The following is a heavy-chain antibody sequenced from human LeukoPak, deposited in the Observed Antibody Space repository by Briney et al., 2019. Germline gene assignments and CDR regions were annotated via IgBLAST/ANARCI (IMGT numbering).Heavy chain of an antibody. CDR1: GYTFTTYG. CDR3: ARNAGSYFEFAP. CDR2: ISGNSGKT. D-gene: IGHD1-26*01. V-gene: IGHV1-18*01. Sequence: ASVKVSCKTSGYTFTTYGLSWVRQAPGQGLEWMGWISGNSGKTHYAQKFQDRVTLTTDTSSTTAFMELRSLRSDDTAMYYCARNAGSYFEFAPWGQGTLVTVSS. J-gene: IGHJ5*02.